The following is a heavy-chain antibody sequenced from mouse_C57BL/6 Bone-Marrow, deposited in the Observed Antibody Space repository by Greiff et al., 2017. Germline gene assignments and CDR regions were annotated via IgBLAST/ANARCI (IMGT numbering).Heavy chain of an antibody. J-gene: IGHJ2*01. D-gene: IGHD2-2*01. CDR3: ARGIYGYDGTFDY. V-gene: IGHV1-20*01. CDR1: GYSFTGYF. Sequence: VQLQQSGPELVKPGDSVKISCKASGYSFTGYFTNWVMQSHGKSLEWIGRINPYNGDTFYNQKFKGKATLTVDKSSSTAHMELRSLTSEDSAVYYCARGIYGYDGTFDYWGQGTTLTVSS. CDR2: INPYNGDT.